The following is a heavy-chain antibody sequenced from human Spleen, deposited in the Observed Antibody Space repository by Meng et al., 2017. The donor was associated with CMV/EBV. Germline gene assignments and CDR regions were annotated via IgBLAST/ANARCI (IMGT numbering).Heavy chain of an antibody. V-gene: IGHV3-49*04. Sequence: GESLQISCTASGFTFGDYAMSWVRQAPGKGLEWVGFIRSKAYGGTTEYAASVKGRFTISRDDSKSIAYLQMNSLKTEDTAVYYCTRDLVYYGMDVWGQGTTVTVSS. CDR2: IRSKAYGGTT. D-gene: IGHD2-8*02. CDR1: GFTFGDYA. CDR3: TRDLVYYGMDV. J-gene: IGHJ6*02.